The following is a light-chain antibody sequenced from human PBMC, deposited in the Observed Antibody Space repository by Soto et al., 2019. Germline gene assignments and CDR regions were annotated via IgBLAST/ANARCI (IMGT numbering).Light chain of an antibody. V-gene: IGKV1-9*01. Sequence: IQVTQSPSSLSASVGDRVTLTCRASQDINKFLAWFQQTPGKAHKLLGYSASTLHSGVPSRFSGSGSGTDFALTISSLQPEDFATYYCQQRKTYPYTFGQGTRLDIK. CDR3: QQRKTYPYT. J-gene: IGKJ2*01. CDR1: QDINKF. CDR2: SAS.